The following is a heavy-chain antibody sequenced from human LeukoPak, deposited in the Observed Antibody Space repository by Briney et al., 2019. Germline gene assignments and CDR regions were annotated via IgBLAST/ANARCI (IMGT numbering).Heavy chain of an antibody. V-gene: IGHV3-23*01. D-gene: IGHD6-25*01. J-gene: IGHJ4*02. CDR3: ASGGAPAGY. CDR1: GFTFSSYA. CDR2: ISNSSGST. Sequence: PGGSLRLSCAATGFTFSSYAMSWVRQAPGNGLEWVSSISNSSGSTYYADSVKGRFTISRDNSKNTLYLQMNSLRAEDTAVYYCASGGAPAGYWGQGTLVTVSS.